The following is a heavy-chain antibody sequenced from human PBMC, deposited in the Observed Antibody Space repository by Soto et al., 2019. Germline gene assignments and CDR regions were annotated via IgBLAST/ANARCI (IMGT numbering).Heavy chain of an antibody. J-gene: IGHJ6*02. V-gene: IGHV4-59*08. CDR3: ARLAVAGRSNTSRRDYYGMDV. CDR2: IYYSGST. D-gene: IGHD6-19*01. CDR1: GGSISSYY. Sequence: QVQLQESGPGLVKPSETLSLTSTVSGGSISSYYWSWIRQPPGKGLEWIGNIYYSGSTNYNPSLKSRVPIAVATSKNQFSVKLSSVTAADTAVYYCARLAVAGRSNTSRRDYYGMDVWGQGTTVTVSS.